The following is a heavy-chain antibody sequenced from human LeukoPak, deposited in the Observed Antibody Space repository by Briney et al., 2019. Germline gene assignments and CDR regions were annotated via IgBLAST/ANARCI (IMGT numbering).Heavy chain of an antibody. CDR2: ISSSSSYI. J-gene: IGHJ4*02. V-gene: IGHV3-21*01. D-gene: IGHD3-22*01. Sequence: GGSLRLSCAASGFTFSSYAMSWVRQAPGKGLEWVSSISSSSSYIYYADSVKGRFTISRDNAKNSLYLQMNSLRAEDTALYYCARGLSGYYDSSGYSYFDYWGQGTLVTVSS. CDR1: GFTFSSYA. CDR3: ARGLSGYYDSSGYSYFDY.